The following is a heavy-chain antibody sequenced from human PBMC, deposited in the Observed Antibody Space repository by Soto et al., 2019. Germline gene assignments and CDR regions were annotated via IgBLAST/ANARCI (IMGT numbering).Heavy chain of an antibody. CDR1: GGSFSGYY. CDR2: INHSGST. CDR3: ARGWWYDFWSPLLSGWFDP. Sequence: PSETLSLTCAVYGGSFSGYYWSWIRQPPGKGLEWIGEINHSGSTNYNPSLKSRVTISVDTSKNQFSLKLSSVTAADTAVYYCARGWWYDFWSPLLSGWFDPWGQGNLVTVSS. V-gene: IGHV4-34*01. D-gene: IGHD3-3*01. J-gene: IGHJ5*02.